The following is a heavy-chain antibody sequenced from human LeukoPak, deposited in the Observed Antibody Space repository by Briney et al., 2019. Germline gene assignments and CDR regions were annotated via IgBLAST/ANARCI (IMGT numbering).Heavy chain of an antibody. CDR2: FDPEDGET. CDR1: GYTLTELS. V-gene: IGHV1-24*01. CDR3: ATSVGDYGDYVVDY. D-gene: IGHD4-17*01. Sequence: ASVKVSCKVSGYTLTELSMHWVRQAPGKGLEWMGGFDPEDGETIYAQKFQGRVTMTEDTSTDTAYMELSSLRSEDTAVYYRATSVGDYGDYVVDYWGQGTLVTVSS. J-gene: IGHJ4*02.